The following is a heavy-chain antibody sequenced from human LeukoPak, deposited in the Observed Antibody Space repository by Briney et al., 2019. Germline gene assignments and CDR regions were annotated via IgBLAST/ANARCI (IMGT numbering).Heavy chain of an antibody. CDR1: GGSFSGYY. J-gene: IGHJ4*02. CDR3: ARQTWAEGLRYYFDY. V-gene: IGHV4-59*08. D-gene: IGHD3-3*01. CDR2: IYYSGST. Sequence: SETLSLTCAVYGGSFSGYYWSWIRQPPGKGLEWIGYIYYSGSTNYNPSLKSRVIISVDTSKNQFSLKLNSVTAADTAVYYCARQTWAEGLRYYFDYWGQGTLVTVSS.